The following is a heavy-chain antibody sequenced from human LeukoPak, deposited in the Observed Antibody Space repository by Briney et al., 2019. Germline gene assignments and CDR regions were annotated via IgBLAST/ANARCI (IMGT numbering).Heavy chain of an antibody. Sequence: PGGSLRLSCAASGFTFSSYAMSWVRQAPGKGLEWVSSISSSSSYIYYADSVKGRLTISRDNAKNSLYLQMNSLRAEDTAVYYCARVFAPSGYWGQGTLVTVSS. CDR1: GFTFSSYA. V-gene: IGHV3-21*01. J-gene: IGHJ4*02. D-gene: IGHD3-9*01. CDR2: ISSSSSYI. CDR3: ARVFAPSGY.